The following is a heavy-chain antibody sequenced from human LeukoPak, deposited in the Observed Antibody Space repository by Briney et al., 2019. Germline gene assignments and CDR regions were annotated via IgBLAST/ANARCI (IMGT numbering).Heavy chain of an antibody. D-gene: IGHD4/OR15-4a*01. CDR1: GGSISSYY. V-gene: IGHV4-59*12. CDR2: IYYSGST. Sequence: SETLSLTCTVSGGSISSYYWSWIRQPPGKGLEWIGYIYYSGSTNYNPSLKSRVTISVDTSKNQFSLKLSSVTAADTAVYYCARTRGARGLNDAFDIWGQGTMVTVSS. CDR3: ARTRGARGLNDAFDI. J-gene: IGHJ3*02.